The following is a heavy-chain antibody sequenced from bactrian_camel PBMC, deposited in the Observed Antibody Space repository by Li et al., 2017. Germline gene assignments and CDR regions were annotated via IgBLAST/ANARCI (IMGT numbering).Heavy chain of an antibody. V-gene: IGHV3S53*01. Sequence: HVQLVESGGGSVQAGGSLTLSCAAPAYIFSIYCMGWFRQAPGKEREGVATIDSDGNTAYADSVKGRFFIARDNNKATVSLRMYDLRTEDTAKYICAACTHRNDPPYSAWGQGTQVTVS. D-gene: IGHD1*01. J-gene: IGHJ4*01. CDR3: AACTHRNDPPYSA. CDR1: AYIFSIYC. CDR2: IDSDGNT.